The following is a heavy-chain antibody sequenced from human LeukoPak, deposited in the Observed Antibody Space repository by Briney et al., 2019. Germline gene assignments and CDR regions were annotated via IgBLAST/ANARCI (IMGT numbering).Heavy chain of an antibody. Sequence: GGSLRLSCAASGFTFSSYGMHWVRQAPGKGLEWVAVISYDGSNKYYADSVKGRFTISRDNSKNTLYLQMNSLRAEDTAVYYCAKLCSGGSCYSGSYVNDYWGQGTLVTVSS. J-gene: IGHJ4*02. CDR1: GFTFSSYG. V-gene: IGHV3-30*18. D-gene: IGHD2-15*01. CDR3: AKLCSGGSCYSGSYVNDY. CDR2: ISYDGSNK.